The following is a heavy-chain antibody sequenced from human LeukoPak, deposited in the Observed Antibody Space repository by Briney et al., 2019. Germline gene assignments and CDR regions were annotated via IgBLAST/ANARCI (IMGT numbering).Heavy chain of an antibody. CDR1: GFTFSSYS. Sequence: GGSLRLSCAASGFTFSSYSMNWVRQAPGEGLEWVSSISSSSSYIYYADSVKGRFTISRDNAKNSLYLQMNSLRAEDTAVYYCARDLEIFYDSSGYFDYWGQGTLVTVSS. D-gene: IGHD3-22*01. J-gene: IGHJ4*02. V-gene: IGHV3-21*01. CDR3: ARDLEIFYDSSGYFDY. CDR2: ISSSSSYI.